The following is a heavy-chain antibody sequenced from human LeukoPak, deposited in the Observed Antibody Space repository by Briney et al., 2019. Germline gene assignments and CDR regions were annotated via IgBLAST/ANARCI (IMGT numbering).Heavy chain of an antibody. CDR3: ARDAVTYAFDI. Sequence: SETLSLTCTVSGGSVSSDSSYWSWIRQPPGQGLEWIGRFYYSGSTYYNPSLKSRVTISVDTSKNQFSLKLSSVTAADTAVYYCARDAVTYAFDIWGQGTMVTVSS. D-gene: IGHD2/OR15-2a*01. V-gene: IGHV4-61*01. CDR1: GGSVSSDSSY. J-gene: IGHJ3*02. CDR2: FYYSGST.